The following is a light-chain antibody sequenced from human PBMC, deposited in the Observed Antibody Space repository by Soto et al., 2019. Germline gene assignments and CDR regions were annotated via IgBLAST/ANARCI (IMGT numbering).Light chain of an antibody. Sequence: QSVLTQPASVSGSPEQSITISCTGTSSDIGAYNHVSWLQQYPGKAPQSMIYDVSSRTQEVSNRYSGSKSGNTASLTISGLQAEDEAYYYCSSYTTTSTWVFGGGTKLTVL. CDR3: SSYTTTSTWV. CDR2: DVS. V-gene: IGLV2-14*01. CDR1: SSDIGAYNH. J-gene: IGLJ3*02.